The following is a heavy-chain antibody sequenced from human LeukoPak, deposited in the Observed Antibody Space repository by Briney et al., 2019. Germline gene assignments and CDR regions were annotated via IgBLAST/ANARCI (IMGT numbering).Heavy chain of an antibody. V-gene: IGHV3-21*01. CDR3: VSWGGYYDSSGYYSPFDY. J-gene: IGHJ4*02. Sequence: GGSLRLSCAASGFTFSSYSMNWVRQAPGKGLEWVSSISSSSGYIYYADSVKGRFTISRDNAKNSLYLQMNSLRAEDTAVYYCVSWGGYYDSSGYYSPFDYWGQGTLVTVSS. CDR2: ISSSSGYI. CDR1: GFTFSSYS. D-gene: IGHD3-22*01.